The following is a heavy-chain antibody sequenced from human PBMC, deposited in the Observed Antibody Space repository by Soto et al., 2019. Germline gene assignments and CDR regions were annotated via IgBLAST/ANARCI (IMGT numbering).Heavy chain of an antibody. J-gene: IGHJ4*02. Sequence: PSETLSLTCTVSGGSISSYYWSWIRQPPGKGLEWIGYIYYSGSTNYNPSLKSRVTISVDTSKNQFSLKLSSVTAADTAVYYCARRGGYETLDYWGQGTPVTVSS. CDR1: GGSISSYY. CDR2: IYYSGST. D-gene: IGHD5-12*01. V-gene: IGHV4-59*08. CDR3: ARRGGYETLDY.